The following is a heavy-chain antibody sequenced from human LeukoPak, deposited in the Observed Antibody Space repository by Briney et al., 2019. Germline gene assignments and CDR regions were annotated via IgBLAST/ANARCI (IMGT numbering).Heavy chain of an antibody. J-gene: IGHJ4*02. CDR2: ISGSGGST. CDR3: ANTYYYDSSGYYWGYYFDY. D-gene: IGHD3-22*01. V-gene: IGHV3-23*01. CDR1: GFTFNNYA. Sequence: GGSLRLSCAASGFTFNNYAMSWVRQAPGKGLEWVSAISGSGGSTYYADSVKGRFTISRDNSKNTLYLQMNSLRDEDTAVYYCANTYYYDSSGYYWGYYFDYWGQGTLVTVSS.